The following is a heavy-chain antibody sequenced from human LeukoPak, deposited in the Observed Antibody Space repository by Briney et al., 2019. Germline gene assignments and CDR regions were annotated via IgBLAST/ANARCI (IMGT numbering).Heavy chain of an antibody. J-gene: IGHJ4*02. Sequence: SETLSLTCIVSGGSISSYQWGWIRQPPGKGLEWIGYISYSGSTNYNPSVKSRVTLSVDTSKNQFSLKLSSVTTADTAVYYCARAGYSGGADYWGQGTLVTVSS. D-gene: IGHD2-15*01. CDR1: GGSISSYQ. V-gene: IGHV4-59*08. CDR3: ARAGYSGGADY. CDR2: ISYSGST.